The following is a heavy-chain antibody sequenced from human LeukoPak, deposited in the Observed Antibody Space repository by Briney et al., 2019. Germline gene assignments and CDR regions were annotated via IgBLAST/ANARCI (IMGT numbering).Heavy chain of an antibody. V-gene: IGHV3-33*08. CDR1: GFTFNSYG. CDR2: IWYDGSKK. D-gene: IGHD2-2*01. Sequence: PGRSLRLSCAASGFTFNSYGMHWVRQAPGKGLEWVAVIWYDGSKKYYADSVKGRFTISRDNSKNTLYLQMNSLRAEDTAVCYCARDLEASTSCLDYWGQGTLVTVSS. J-gene: IGHJ4*02. CDR3: ARDLEASTSCLDY.